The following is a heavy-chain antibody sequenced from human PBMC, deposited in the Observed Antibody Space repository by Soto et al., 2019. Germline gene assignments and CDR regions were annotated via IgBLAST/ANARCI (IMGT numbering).Heavy chain of an antibody. D-gene: IGHD6-19*01. Sequence: EVQLVESGGGLVQPGGSLRLSCAASGFTFSTYWMHWVRQAPGKGLVWVSRLDNDGTNTRYADSVKGRFTVSRDNGKNTVYLQMDSLRAEDTAVYYCTTGLDQWLVVDYWGQGTLVTVSS. J-gene: IGHJ4*02. CDR2: LDNDGTNT. V-gene: IGHV3-74*01. CDR3: TTGLDQWLVVDY. CDR1: GFTFSTYW.